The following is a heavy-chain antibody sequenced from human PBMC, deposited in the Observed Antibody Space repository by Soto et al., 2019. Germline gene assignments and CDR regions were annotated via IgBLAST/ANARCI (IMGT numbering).Heavy chain of an antibody. CDR2: IISILGIA. D-gene: IGHD6-6*01. CDR1: GGTFSSYT. CDR3: AREEYSSSSCLYDY. V-gene: IGHV1-69*08. Sequence: QVQLVQSGAEVKKPGSSVKVSCKASGGTFSSYTISWVRQAPGQGLEWMGRIISILGIANYAQKFQGRVTITADKSTSTAYMELSSLRSEDTAVYYCAREEYSSSSCLYDYWGQGTLVTVSS. J-gene: IGHJ4*02.